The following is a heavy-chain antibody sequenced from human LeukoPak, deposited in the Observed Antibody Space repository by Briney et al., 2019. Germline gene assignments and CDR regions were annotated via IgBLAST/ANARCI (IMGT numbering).Heavy chain of an antibody. J-gene: IGHJ3*02. D-gene: IGHD3-22*01. CDR1: GFSFTSYW. V-gene: IGHV5-51*01. Sequence: GESLKISCKGSGFSFTSYWMGWVRQMPRKGLEWMGIIWPGDSDTRYSASFQGQVTISADKSISTAYLQWSSLKASDTAMCYCARGLAHNYYDSSGYRRGAFDIWGQGTMVTVSS. CDR2: IWPGDSDT. CDR3: ARGLAHNYYDSSGYRRGAFDI.